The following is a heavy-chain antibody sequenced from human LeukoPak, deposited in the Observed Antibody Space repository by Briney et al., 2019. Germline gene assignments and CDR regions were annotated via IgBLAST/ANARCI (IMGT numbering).Heavy chain of an antibody. Sequence: GGSLRLSCAASQFTFSNYAMSWVRQAPGKGLEWVSAISGSGNTTYFGDSVTGRFTISRDNPKNTVYLQMNSLSAEDTAVYYCAKGPAPYCSGGSCYSPHWYFDLWGRGTLVTVSS. V-gene: IGHV3-23*01. CDR1: QFTFSNYA. D-gene: IGHD2-15*01. J-gene: IGHJ2*01. CDR3: AKGPAPYCSGGSCYSPHWYFDL. CDR2: ISGSGNTT.